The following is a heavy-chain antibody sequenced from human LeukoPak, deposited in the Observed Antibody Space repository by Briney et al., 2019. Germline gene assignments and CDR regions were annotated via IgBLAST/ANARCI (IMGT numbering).Heavy chain of an antibody. CDR3: ARGGYIYGF. J-gene: IGHJ4*02. CDR2: IYYSGSA. D-gene: IGHD5-18*01. V-gene: IGHV4-59*01. Sequence: SETLSLTCTVSGDSISSSSWSWIRQPPGQGLELIGYIYYSGSANYNPSLKSRVTISLDTSKNQYSLKLRSVTAADTALYYCARGGYIYGFWGQGTLVTVSS. CDR1: GDSISSSS.